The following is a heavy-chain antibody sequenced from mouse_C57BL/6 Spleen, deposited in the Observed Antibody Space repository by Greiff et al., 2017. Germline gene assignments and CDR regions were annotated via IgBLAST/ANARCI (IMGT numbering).Heavy chain of an antibody. CDR3: ARGDLSKDYFDY. Sequence: QVQLQQPGAELVRPGSSVKLSCKASGYTFTSYWMHWVKQRPIQGLEWIGNIDPSDSETHYNQKFKDKDTLTVDKSSSTPYMQLSSLTSEDSAVYYCARGDLSKDYFDYWGQGTTLTVSS. D-gene: IGHD1-1*01. J-gene: IGHJ2*01. CDR2: IDPSDSET. V-gene: IGHV1-52*01. CDR1: GYTFTSYW.